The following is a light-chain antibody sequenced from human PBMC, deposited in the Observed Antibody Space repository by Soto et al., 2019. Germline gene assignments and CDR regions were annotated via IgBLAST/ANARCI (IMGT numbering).Light chain of an antibody. CDR3: QQLYNWPPFT. J-gene: IGKJ3*01. Sequence: IQLTQSPSSLSASIGDRVTITCRASQGISNYLAWYQQKPGKAPKLLIYGAVTLQSGVPSRFSASGSWTDFTLASSSLQLDDLAASYCQQLYNWPPFTFGPVTKVDLK. CDR1: QGISNY. CDR2: GAV. V-gene: IGKV1-9*01.